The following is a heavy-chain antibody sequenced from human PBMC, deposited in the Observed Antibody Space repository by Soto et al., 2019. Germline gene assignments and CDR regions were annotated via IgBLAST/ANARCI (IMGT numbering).Heavy chain of an antibody. CDR1: GFSFSSYA. CDR3: ARASYYYDSSGYFRGDNAFDI. D-gene: IGHD3-22*01. V-gene: IGHV3-23*03. CDR2: IYSGGST. J-gene: IGHJ3*02. Sequence: EVQLLESGGGLVQPGGSLRLSCVGSGFSFSSYAMNWVRQAPGQGLEWVSVIYSGGSTYYADSVKGRFTISRDNSKNTLYLQMNSLRAEDTAVYYCARASYYYDSSGYFRGDNAFDIWGQGTMVTVSS.